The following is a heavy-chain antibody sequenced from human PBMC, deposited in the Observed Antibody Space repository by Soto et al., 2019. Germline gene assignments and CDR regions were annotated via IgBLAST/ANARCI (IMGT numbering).Heavy chain of an antibody. CDR2: IYSTGST. CDR3: ARGESMLPSVLTSPLDY. Sequence: QVQLRESGPGLVKPSQTLSLICTVSGDAISNDNYYWSWIRQPPGKGLEWIGYIYSTGSTTYNPSLRSRLTMSIDPSERHFSLQLTSVTAADTAVYYCARGESMLPSVLTSPLDYWGQGTLVTVSS. D-gene: IGHD3-16*01. CDR1: GDAISNDNYY. V-gene: IGHV4-30-4*08. J-gene: IGHJ4*02.